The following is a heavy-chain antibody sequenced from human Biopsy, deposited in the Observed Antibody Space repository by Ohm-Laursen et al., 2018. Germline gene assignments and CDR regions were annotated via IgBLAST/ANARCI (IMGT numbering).Heavy chain of an antibody. J-gene: IGHJ6*02. CDR1: GGSISSDY. V-gene: IGHV4-59*01. CDR3: ARATNSTGWPYYYFYGMDV. CDR2: IYYSGST. D-gene: IGHD2/OR15-2a*01. Sequence: SETLPLTCTVSGGSISSDYWSWIRQTPGKGLEWIGYIYYSGSTNYNPSLKGRVTISVDTSKNQFSLRLNSVTAADTAVYYCARATNSTGWPYYYFYGMDVWGQGTTVTVSS.